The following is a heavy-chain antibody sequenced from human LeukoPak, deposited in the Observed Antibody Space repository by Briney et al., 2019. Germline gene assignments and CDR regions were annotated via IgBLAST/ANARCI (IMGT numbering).Heavy chain of an antibody. D-gene: IGHD4-17*01. CDR1: GFTFSSYS. V-gene: IGHV3-48*02. CDR3: ATYRGMTTVTTFRPFDY. Sequence: PGGSLRLSCAASGFTFSSYSMNWLRQAPGKGREWVSYISSSSSTIYYADSVKGRFTISRDNAKNSLYLQMNSLRDEDTAVYYCATYRGMTTVTTFRPFDYWGQGTLVTVSS. J-gene: IGHJ4*02. CDR2: ISSSSSTI.